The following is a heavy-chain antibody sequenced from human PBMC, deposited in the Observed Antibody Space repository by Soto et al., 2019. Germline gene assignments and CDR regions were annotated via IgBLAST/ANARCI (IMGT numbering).Heavy chain of an antibody. Sequence: GGSLRLSCAASGFTFSSYWMHWVRQAPGKGLVWVSRINSDGSSTSYADSVKGRFTISRDNAKNTLYLQMNSLRAEDTAVYYCARDLNIDILTGYDRFDYWGQGTLVTVSS. J-gene: IGHJ4*02. CDR2: INSDGSST. CDR3: ARDLNIDILTGYDRFDY. CDR1: GFTFSSYW. D-gene: IGHD3-9*01. V-gene: IGHV3-74*01.